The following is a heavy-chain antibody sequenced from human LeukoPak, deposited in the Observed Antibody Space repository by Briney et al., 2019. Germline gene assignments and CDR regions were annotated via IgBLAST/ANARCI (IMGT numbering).Heavy chain of an antibody. CDR2: TTNKANSYTT. CDR1: GSTISNQF. J-gene: IGHJ4*02. V-gene: IGHV3-72*01. CDR3: ARRTWGYFDY. Sequence: GGSLRLSCAASGSTISNQFMDWVRQAPGKGLEWVGRTTNKANSYTTEYAASVKGRFTISRDESKNSLFLQMNSLKTEDTAVYYCARRTWGYFDYWGQGTRVTVSS. D-gene: IGHD7-27*01.